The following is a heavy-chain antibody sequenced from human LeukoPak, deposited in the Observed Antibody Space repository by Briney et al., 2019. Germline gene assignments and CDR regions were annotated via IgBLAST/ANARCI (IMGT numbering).Heavy chain of an antibody. CDR2: ISSSSSYT. D-gene: IGHD3-10*01. J-gene: IGHJ3*02. CDR3: AREALGAGSGSYYNAAFDS. CDR1: GFTFSSYS. V-gene: IGHV3-21*01. Sequence: GGSLRLSCAASGFTFSSYSMNWVRQAPGKGLEWVSSISSSSSYTYYADSVKGRFTLSRDNAKNSLYLQMNSLRAEDTAVYYGAREALGAGSGSYYNAAFDSWGQGTMVTVSS.